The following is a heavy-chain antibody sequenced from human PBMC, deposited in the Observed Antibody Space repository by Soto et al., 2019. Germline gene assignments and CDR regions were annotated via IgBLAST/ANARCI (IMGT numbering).Heavy chain of an antibody. CDR2: IRSKPNNYAT. CDR1: GFTFSGST. V-gene: IGHV3-73*01. D-gene: IGHD3-16*01. CDR3: ISLEGDSTGAKFDF. Sequence: GGSLRLSCAASGFTFSGSTMHWVRQASGKGLEWVGRIRSKPNNYATAYAASVKGRFTISRDDSKNTAYLQMNSLKTEDTAVYYCISLEGDSTGAKFDFWGQGTLVTVSS. J-gene: IGHJ4*02.